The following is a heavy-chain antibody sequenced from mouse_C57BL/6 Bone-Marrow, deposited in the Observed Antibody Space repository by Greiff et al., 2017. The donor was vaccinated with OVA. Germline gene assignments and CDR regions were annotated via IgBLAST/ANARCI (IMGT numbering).Heavy chain of an antibody. V-gene: IGHV1-53*01. CDR2: INPSTGGT. CDR1: GYTLTSFR. J-gene: IGHJ2*01. D-gene: IGHD2-1*01. Sequence: QVQPQQPGTEPVKPGASVKLSCKASGYTLTSFRMHWVKQRPGQGLEWIGNINPSTGGTTYNQKFKAKATLTVDKSSSTAYMQLKSLTSEDTAVYYCERGLIYYGNYDDFYFDYWGQGTPLTVSS. CDR3: ERGLIYYGNYDDFYFDY.